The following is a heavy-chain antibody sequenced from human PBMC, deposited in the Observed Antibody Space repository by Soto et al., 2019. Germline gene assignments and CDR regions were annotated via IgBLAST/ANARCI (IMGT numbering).Heavy chain of an antibody. V-gene: IGHV5-51*01. CDR3: ASAIAVVPAAINHDAFDI. Sequence: VQSLKISCKGSGYIFSSYWIWWCVEMPVKALEWMGIIYPGDSDTRYSPSFQGQVTISADKSISTAYLQWSSLKASDTAMYYCASAIAVVPAAINHDAFDIWGQGTMVTVSS. CDR1: GYIFSSYW. D-gene: IGHD2-2*01. CDR2: IYPGDSDT. J-gene: IGHJ3*02.